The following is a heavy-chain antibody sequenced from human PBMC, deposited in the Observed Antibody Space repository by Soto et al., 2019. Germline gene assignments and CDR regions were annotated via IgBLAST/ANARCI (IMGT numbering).Heavy chain of an antibody. J-gene: IGHJ3*02. CDR3: ARDLYIVVVVAASYDAFDI. D-gene: IGHD2-15*01. CDR1: GYTFTSYG. CDR2: ISAYNGNT. Sequence: QVQLVQSGAEVKKPGASVKVSCKASGYTFTSYGISWVRQAPGQGLEWMGWISAYNGNTNYAQKLQGRVTMTTDTSTSTAYMELRSLRSGDTAVYYCARDLYIVVVVAASYDAFDIWGQRTMVTVSS. V-gene: IGHV1-18*01.